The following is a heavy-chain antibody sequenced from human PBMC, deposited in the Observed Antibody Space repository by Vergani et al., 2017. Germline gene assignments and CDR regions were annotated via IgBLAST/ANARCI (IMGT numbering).Heavy chain of an antibody. J-gene: IGHJ4*02. CDR2: IIPILGIA. V-gene: IGHV1-69*04. D-gene: IGHD6-13*01. Sequence: QVQLVQSGAEVKKPGASVKVSCKASGYTFTSYGISWVRQAPGQGLEWMGRIIPILGIANYAQKFQGRVTITADKSTSTAYMELSSLRSEDTAVYYCARDRYSSSPSDQWGQGTLVTVSS. CDR3: ARDRYSSSPSDQ. CDR1: GYTFTSYG.